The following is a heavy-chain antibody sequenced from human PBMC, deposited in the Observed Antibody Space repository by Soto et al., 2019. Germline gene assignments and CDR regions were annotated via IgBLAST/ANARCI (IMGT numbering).Heavy chain of an antibody. Sequence: QVQLVESGGGVVQPGRSLRLSCAASGFRFSDYGMHWVRQTPGKGLEWVAVIWHDGNEKYYADSAKGRFTVSRDNSKNTLYLQMNSLRAEDTALYYCAREFGQYGNYRFDPWGQGTLVAVSS. D-gene: IGHD3-16*01. J-gene: IGHJ5*02. CDR1: GFRFSDYG. CDR2: IWHDGNEK. V-gene: IGHV3-33*01. CDR3: AREFGQYGNYRFDP.